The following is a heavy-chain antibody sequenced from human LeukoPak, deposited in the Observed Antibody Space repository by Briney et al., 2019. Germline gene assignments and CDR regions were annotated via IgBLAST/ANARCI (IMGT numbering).Heavy chain of an antibody. CDR3: ARDEAYYDSSGSCFDY. Sequence: PEGSLRLSCAASGFNFGEFWMAWVRQTPGKGLEWVADIKEDGSEKFYVDSVKGRFTISRDNSKNTLYLQMNSLRAEDTAVYYCARDEAYYDSSGSCFDYWGQGTLVTVSS. CDR2: IKEDGSEK. V-gene: IGHV3-7*03. D-gene: IGHD3-22*01. J-gene: IGHJ4*02. CDR1: GFNFGEFW.